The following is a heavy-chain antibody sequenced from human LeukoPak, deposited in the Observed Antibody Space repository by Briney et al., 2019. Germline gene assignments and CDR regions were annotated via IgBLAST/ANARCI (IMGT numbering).Heavy chain of an antibody. Sequence: PSETLSLTCSVSGDSVTSVLYYWTWIRQPPGKGLEWIGYIFNRGGTMYNPSLKGRVTASADMSRNQFSLELRSVTAADTAVYYCARGRYDSSGYYYFDYWGQGTLVPVSP. V-gene: IGHV4-61*01. J-gene: IGHJ4*02. D-gene: IGHD3-22*01. CDR2: IFNRGGT. CDR1: GDSVTSVLYY. CDR3: ARGRYDSSGYYYFDY.